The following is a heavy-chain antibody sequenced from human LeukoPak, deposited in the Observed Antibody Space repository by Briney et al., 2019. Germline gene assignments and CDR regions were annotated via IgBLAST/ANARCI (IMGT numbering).Heavy chain of an antibody. CDR1: GFTFSGSA. D-gene: IGHD3-22*01. Sequence: QPGGSLKLSCAASGFTFSGSAMLWVRQASGKGLEWVGRIRSKANTYATAYAAPVKGRFIISRDDSKNTAYPQMNSLKTEDTAVYYCTRHNYYEDGFDYWGQGTLVTVSS. CDR3: TRHNYYEDGFDY. V-gene: IGHV3-73*01. CDR2: IRSKANTYAT. J-gene: IGHJ4*02.